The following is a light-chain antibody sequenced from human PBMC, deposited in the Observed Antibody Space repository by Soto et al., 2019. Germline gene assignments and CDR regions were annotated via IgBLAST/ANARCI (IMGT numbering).Light chain of an antibody. V-gene: IGLV2-11*01. CDR3: FSYAVSPFV. Sequence: QSALTQPRSVSGSPGQSVTISCTGTSSDVGGYNYVSWYQQHPDKAPKLMIYDVSKRPSGVPDRFSVSKSGNTVSLTISGLHAEDEADYYCFSYAVSPFVFGTWTKLTFL. CDR1: SSDVGGYNY. CDR2: DVS. J-gene: IGLJ1*01.